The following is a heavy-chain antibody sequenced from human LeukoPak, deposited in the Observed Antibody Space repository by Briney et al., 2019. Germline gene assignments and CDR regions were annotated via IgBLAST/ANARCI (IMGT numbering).Heavy chain of an antibody. CDR2: INPNSGGT. J-gene: IGHJ6*03. D-gene: IGHD3-16*01. V-gene: IGHV1-2*02. Sequence: ASVKVSCKASGYTFTGYYMNWVRQAPGQGLEWMGWINPNSGGTNYAQKFQGRVTITRDTSISTAYMELNRLSSDDTAVYYCARGEPLMIVPFYYMDVWAEGTTVTVSS. CDR3: ARGEPLMIVPFYYMDV. CDR1: GYTFTGYY.